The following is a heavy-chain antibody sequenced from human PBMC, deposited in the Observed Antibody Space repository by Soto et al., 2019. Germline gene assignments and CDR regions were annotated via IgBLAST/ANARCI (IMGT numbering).Heavy chain of an antibody. CDR2: IIPIFGTA. Sequence: SSVKLSCKASGGTFSRYAISWVRQEPGKGLEWMGGIIPIFGTANYAQKFQGGVTITADESTSTAYMELSSLRSEDTAVYYCARTYYYDSSGYYPSLGWFDPWVQGTLVTVSS. V-gene: IGHV1-69*13. CDR1: GGTFSRYA. J-gene: IGHJ5*02. D-gene: IGHD3-22*01. CDR3: ARTYYYDSSGYYPSLGWFDP.